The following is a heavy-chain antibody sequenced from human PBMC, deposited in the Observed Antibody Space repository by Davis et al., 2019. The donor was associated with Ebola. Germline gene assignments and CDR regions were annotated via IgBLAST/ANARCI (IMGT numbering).Heavy chain of an antibody. CDR1: GFTFSDYY. D-gene: IGHD2-15*01. V-gene: IGHV3-53*01. CDR3: AKRIVAVLTP. J-gene: IGHJ5*02. Sequence: GESLKISCAASGFTFSDYYMSWVRQAPGKGLEWVSVIYSGGSTYYADSVKGRFTISRDNSKNTLYLQMNSLRAEDTAVYYCAKRIVAVLTPWGQGTLVTVSS. CDR2: IYSGGST.